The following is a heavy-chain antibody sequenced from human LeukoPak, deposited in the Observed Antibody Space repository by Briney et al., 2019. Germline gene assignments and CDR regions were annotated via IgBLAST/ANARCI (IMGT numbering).Heavy chain of an antibody. Sequence: PGGSLRLSCAASGFTVSNNYMTWVRQAPGKGLEWVSYISSSGSTIYCADSVKGRFTISRDNAKNSLYLQMNSLRAEDTAVYYCARDLYDILTGSHRYYFDYWGQGTLVTVSS. CDR1: GFTVSNNY. CDR2: ISSSGSTI. CDR3: ARDLYDILTGSHRYYFDY. D-gene: IGHD3-9*01. J-gene: IGHJ4*02. V-gene: IGHV3-11*01.